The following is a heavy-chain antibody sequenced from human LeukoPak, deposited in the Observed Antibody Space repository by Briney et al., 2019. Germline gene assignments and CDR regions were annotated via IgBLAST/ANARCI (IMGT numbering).Heavy chain of an antibody. V-gene: IGHV3-9*01. CDR2: TNWNGVNT. Sequence: GGSLRLSCTASGFTFDDYAMHWVRQAPGKGLEWVSGTNWNGVNTNYADSLKGRFTISRDNAKNSLYLQMNALTIDDTAFYYCAKDLGNSGHGAFDVWGPGTMVTVSS. D-gene: IGHD5-12*01. J-gene: IGHJ3*01. CDR3: AKDLGNSGHGAFDV. CDR1: GFTFDDYA.